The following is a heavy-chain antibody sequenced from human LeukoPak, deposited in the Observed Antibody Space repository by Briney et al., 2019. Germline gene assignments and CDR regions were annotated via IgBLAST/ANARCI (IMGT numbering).Heavy chain of an antibody. J-gene: IGHJ4*02. V-gene: IGHV4-38-2*02. CDR1: GYSISSGYY. D-gene: IGHD3-10*01. Sequence: PSETLSLTCTVSGYSISSGYYWGWIRQPPGKGLEWIGSIFHSGSTYYNPSLKSRVTISLDTSKNQFSLKLSSVTAADTAVYYCARDSPTYYGSGSMWGQGTLVTVSS. CDR3: ARDSPTYYGSGSM. CDR2: IFHSGST.